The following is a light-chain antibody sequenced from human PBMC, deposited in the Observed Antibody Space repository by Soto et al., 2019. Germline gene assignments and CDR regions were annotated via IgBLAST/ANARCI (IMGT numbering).Light chain of an antibody. CDR2: EAT. CDR1: SSDVGRYNL. J-gene: IGLJ3*02. V-gene: IGLV2-23*01. Sequence: QSVLTQPASVSGSPEQSITISCPGTSSDVGRYNLVSWYQQHPGKAPKVMIYEATKRPSGVSNRFSGYKSGNTASLTISGLQAEDEADYYCCAYAGSGTVVFGGGTKLTVL. CDR3: CAYAGSGTVV.